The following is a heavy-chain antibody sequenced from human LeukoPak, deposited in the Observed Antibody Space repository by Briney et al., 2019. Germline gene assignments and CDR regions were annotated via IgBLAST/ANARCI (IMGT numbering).Heavy chain of an antibody. J-gene: IGHJ6*03. D-gene: IGHD1-26*01. Sequence: GASVKVSCKASGYTFTGYYMHWVRQAPGQGLEWMGWINPNSGGTNYAQKFQGRVTMTTDTSTSTAYMELRSLRSDDMAVYYCAREGGVGPTAPPDYYSYQNDVWGRGTTVTVSS. CDR2: INPNSGGT. V-gene: IGHV1-2*02. CDR3: AREGGVGPTAPPDYYSYQNDV. CDR1: GYTFTGYY.